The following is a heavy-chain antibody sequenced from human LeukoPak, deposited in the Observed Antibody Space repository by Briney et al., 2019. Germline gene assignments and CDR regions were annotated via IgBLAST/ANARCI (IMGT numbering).Heavy chain of an antibody. CDR2: IYWNDDK. CDR1: GFSLSTSGVG. D-gene: IGHD3-22*01. J-gene: IGHJ4*02. CDR3: ASRALDYYDSSGYYDYFDY. Sequence: SGPTLVKPTQTLTLTCTFSGFSLSTSGVGVGWIRQPPGKALEWLALIYWNDDKRYSPSLKSRLTITKDTSKNQVVLTMTNMDPVDTATYYCASRALDYYDSSGYYDYFDYWGQGTLVTVSS. V-gene: IGHV2-5*01.